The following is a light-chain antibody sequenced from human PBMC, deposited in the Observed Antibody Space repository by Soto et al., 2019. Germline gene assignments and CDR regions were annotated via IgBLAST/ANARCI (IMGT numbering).Light chain of an antibody. CDR1: SSDVGGYKY. Sequence: QSVLTQPASVSGSPGQSITISRTGTSSDVGGYKYVSWYQQHPGKAPKLMIFEVNSRPSGVSNRFSGSKSGNTASLTISGLRAEDEADYYCSSFSSSSTPYVFGTGTKVTVL. CDR3: SSFSSSSTPYV. CDR2: EVN. V-gene: IGLV2-14*01. J-gene: IGLJ1*01.